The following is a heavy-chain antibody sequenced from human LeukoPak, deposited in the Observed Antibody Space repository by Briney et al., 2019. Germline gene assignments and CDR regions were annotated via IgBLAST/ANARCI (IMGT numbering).Heavy chain of an antibody. CDR2: INIGGSNT. V-gene: IGHV3-11*01. Sequence: PGGSLRLSCAASGFTFNDYYMSWIRQAQGKGLEWLSYINIGGSNTHYADSVKGRFTISRDNAKKSLYLEMNNLRAEDTAVYYCATDGAGFDTWGQGGLVTVSS. J-gene: IGHJ5*02. CDR1: GFTFNDYY. CDR3: ATDGAGFDT.